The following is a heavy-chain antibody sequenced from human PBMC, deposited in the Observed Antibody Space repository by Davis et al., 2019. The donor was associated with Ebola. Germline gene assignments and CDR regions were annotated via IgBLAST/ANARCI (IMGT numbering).Heavy chain of an antibody. CDR2: ISAYNGNT. V-gene: IGHV1-18*01. CDR3: ARMLWSGYYFDY. J-gene: IGHJ4*02. CDR1: GYTFTSYG. D-gene: IGHD3-10*02. Sequence: AASVKVSCKASGYTFTSYGISWVRQAPGQGLEWMGWISAYNGNTNYAQKLQGRVTITRDTSASTAYMELSSLRSEDTAVYYCARMLWSGYYFDYWGQGTLVTVSS.